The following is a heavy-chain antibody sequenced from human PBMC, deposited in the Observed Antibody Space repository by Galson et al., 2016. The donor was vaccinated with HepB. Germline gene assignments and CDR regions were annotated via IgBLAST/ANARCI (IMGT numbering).Heavy chain of an antibody. J-gene: IGHJ4*02. CDR1: GFTFSNYA. V-gene: IGHV3-23*01. CDR2: ISGSGGSP. CDR3: AKAKGWAAAGRYYFDY. D-gene: IGHD6-13*01. Sequence: SLRLSCAASGFTFSNYAMSWVRQAPGKGLEWVSGISGSGGSPYSADSVKGRFTISRDHSKNTLFPQMHSLRAEDTAVYYRAKAKGWAAAGRYYFDYWGQGTLVTVSS.